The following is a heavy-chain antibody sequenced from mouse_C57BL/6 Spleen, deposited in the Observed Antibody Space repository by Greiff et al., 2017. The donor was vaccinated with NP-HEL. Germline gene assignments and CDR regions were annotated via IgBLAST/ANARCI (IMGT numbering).Heavy chain of an antibody. J-gene: IGHJ3*01. CDR2: INPSTGGT. D-gene: IGHD2-5*01. Sequence: EVQLQQSGPELVKPGASVKISCKASGYSFTGYYMNWVKQSPEKSLEWIVEINPSTGGTTYNQKFKAKATLTVDKSSSTAYMQLKSLTSEDSAVYYCASPYYSNLFAYGGQGTLVTVSA. CDR3: ASPYYSNLFAY. V-gene: IGHV1-42*01. CDR1: GYSFTGYY.